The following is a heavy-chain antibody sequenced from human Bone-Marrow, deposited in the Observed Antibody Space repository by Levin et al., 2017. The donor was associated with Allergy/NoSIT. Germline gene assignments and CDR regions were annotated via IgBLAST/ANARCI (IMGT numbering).Heavy chain of an antibody. D-gene: IGHD5-24*01. J-gene: IGHJ3*02. Sequence: SVKVSCKASGGTFSSYAISWVRQAPGQGLEWMGGIIPIFGTANYAQKFQGRVTITADKSTSTAYMELSSLRSEDTAVYYCARGGDGNNYDAFDIWGQGTMVTVSS. CDR1: GGTFSSYA. CDR3: ARGGDGNNYDAFDI. CDR2: IIPIFGTA. V-gene: IGHV1-69*06.